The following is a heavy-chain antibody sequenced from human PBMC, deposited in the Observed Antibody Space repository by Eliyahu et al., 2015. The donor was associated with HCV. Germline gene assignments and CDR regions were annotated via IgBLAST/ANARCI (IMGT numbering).Heavy chain of an antibody. D-gene: IGHD3-10*01. CDR1: GFTFSSYA. J-gene: IGHJ5*02. Sequence: GSLRLSCGASGFTFSSYAMTWVRQAPGKGLEWVSTINYSGGSTDYADSVKGRFTISRDNSKNTLDLQMNSLRAEDTAVYYCAKNYFGSGRSWFDPWGQGTLVTVSS. V-gene: IGHV3-23*01. CDR3: AKNYFGSGRSWFDP. CDR2: INYSGGST.